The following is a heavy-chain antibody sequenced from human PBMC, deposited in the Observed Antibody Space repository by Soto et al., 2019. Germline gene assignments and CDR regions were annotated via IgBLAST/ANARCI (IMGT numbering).Heavy chain of an antibody. J-gene: IGHJ2*01. CDR3: ARHVGSYWYFDL. V-gene: IGHV3-66*04. CDR2: IYTGSTT. D-gene: IGHD1-26*01. Sequence: EVQLVESGGGLVQPGGSLRLSCAASGFTVSSSYMGWVRQAPGKGLGWVSSIYTGSTTYYADSVRGRFTISTDNYKDTLYLQMNSLRVDDTAMYYCARHVGSYWYFDLWGRGTLVTVSS. CDR1: GFTVSSSY.